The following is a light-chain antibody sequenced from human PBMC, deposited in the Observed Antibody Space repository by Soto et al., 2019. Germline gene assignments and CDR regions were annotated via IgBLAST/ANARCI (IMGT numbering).Light chain of an antibody. V-gene: IGKV1-33*01. CDR3: QQYDNLPT. CDR2: DAS. CDR1: QDISNY. Sequence: DIQMTQSRSSVSASVGDRVTITCQASQDISNYLNWYLQKPGKAPKLLIYDASNLETGVPSRFSGSGSGTDFTFTISSLQPEDIATYYCQQYDNLPTFGQGTRLEIK. J-gene: IGKJ5*01.